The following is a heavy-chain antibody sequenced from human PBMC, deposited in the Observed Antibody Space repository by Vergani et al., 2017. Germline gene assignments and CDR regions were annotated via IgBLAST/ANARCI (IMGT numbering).Heavy chain of an antibody. CDR1: GGSISSGDYY. CDR3: ARGGYCSSTSCSSYWYFDL. D-gene: IGHD2-2*01. J-gene: IGHJ2*01. V-gene: IGHV4-31*03. CDR2: IYYSGST. Sequence: QVQLQESGPGLVKPSQTLSLTCTVSGGSISSGDYYWSWIRQHPGKGLEWIGYIYYSGSTYYNPSLKSRVTISVDTSKNQFSLKLSSVTAADTAVYYCARGGYCSSTSCSSYWYFDLWGRGTLVTVSS.